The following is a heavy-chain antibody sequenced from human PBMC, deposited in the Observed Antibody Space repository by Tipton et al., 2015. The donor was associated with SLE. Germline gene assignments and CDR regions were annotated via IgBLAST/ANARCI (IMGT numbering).Heavy chain of an antibody. CDR2: INHSGST. CDR1: GGSISSSSYY. J-gene: IGHJ5*02. Sequence: TLSLTCTVSGGSISSSSYYWGWIRQPPGKGLEWIGEINHSGSTNYNPSLKSRVTISVDTSKNQFSLKLSSVTAADTAVYYCARSPGSDGGPLSVWFDPWGQGTLVTVSS. D-gene: IGHD4-23*01. V-gene: IGHV4-39*07. CDR3: ARSPGSDGGPLSVWFDP.